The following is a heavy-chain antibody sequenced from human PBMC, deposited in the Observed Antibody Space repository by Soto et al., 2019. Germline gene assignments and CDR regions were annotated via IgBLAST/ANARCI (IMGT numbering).Heavy chain of an antibody. V-gene: IGHV4-61*01. CDR3: ARNYDFWSGYQPVGFDP. CDR2: IYYSGST. D-gene: IGHD3-3*01. J-gene: IGHJ5*02. Sequence: QVQLQESGPGLVKPSETLSLTCTVYGGSVSSGSYYWRWIRQPPGKGLEWIGYIYYSGSTNYNPSLTSRVTISVDTSKIQFSVKLSSVTAADTAVYYCARNYDFWSGYQPVGFDPWGQGTLVIVSS. CDR1: GGSVSSGSYY.